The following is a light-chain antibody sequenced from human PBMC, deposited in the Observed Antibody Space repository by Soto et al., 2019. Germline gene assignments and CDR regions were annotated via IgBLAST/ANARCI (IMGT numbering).Light chain of an antibody. CDR3: SSYTTSSTLV. CDR1: GDNIGSYDI. CDR2: EGT. J-gene: IGLJ3*02. V-gene: IGLV2-14*02. Sequence: QSVLTQPASLSGSPGQSITLSCTGTGDNIGSYDIVSWYQHLPGEAPKLIIYEGTKRPSGISNRFSGSKAGYTASLSISGLQADDECDYYCSSYTTSSTLVFGGGTKLTVL.